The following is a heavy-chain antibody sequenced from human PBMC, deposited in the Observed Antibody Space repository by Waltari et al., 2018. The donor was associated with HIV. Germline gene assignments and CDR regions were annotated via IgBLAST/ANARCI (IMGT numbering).Heavy chain of an antibody. J-gene: IGHJ4*02. Sequence: QVQLQESGPGLVKPSETLSLICAVSGYSLSRGYNWGWIRQPPGEGLEWIGSTSYSEGTYYNPSLRSRVTISLDTSKNQFSRNLNSVTAADTAVYVCARRRAQGDFDYWGQGTLVTVSS. D-gene: IGHD1-26*01. CDR1: GYSLSRGYN. V-gene: IGHV4-38-2*01. CDR3: ARRRAQGDFDY. CDR2: TSYSEGT.